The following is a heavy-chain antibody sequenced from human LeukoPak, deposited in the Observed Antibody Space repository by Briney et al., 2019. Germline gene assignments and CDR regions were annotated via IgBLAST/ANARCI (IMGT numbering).Heavy chain of an antibody. CDR1: GGSFSGYY. D-gene: IGHD6-13*01. V-gene: IGHV4-34*01. CDR3: ARGRLVIAASRFDP. J-gene: IGHJ5*02. CDR2: INHSGST. Sequence: SETLSLTCAVNGGSFSGYYWSWIRQPPGKGLEWIGEINHSGSTNYNPSLKSRVAISVDTSKNQFSLKLSSVTAADTAVYYCARGRLVIAASRFDPWGQGTLVTVSS.